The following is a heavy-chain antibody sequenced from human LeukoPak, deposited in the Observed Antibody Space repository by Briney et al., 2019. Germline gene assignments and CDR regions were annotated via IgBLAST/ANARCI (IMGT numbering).Heavy chain of an antibody. CDR3: ARLRGVAAAGTGFDY. D-gene: IGHD6-13*01. Sequence: GESLKISCKGSGYSFTGYWIGWVRQMPGKGLEWMGTIYPGDSDTRYSPSFLGQVTISADKSISTAYLQWSSLKASDTAIYYCARLRGVAAAGTGFDYWGQGTLVTVSS. V-gene: IGHV5-51*01. CDR2: IYPGDSDT. J-gene: IGHJ4*02. CDR1: GYSFTGYW.